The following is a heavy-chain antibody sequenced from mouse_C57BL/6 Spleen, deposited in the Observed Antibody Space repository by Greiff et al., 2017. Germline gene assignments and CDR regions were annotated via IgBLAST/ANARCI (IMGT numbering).Heavy chain of an antibody. CDR3: TTSHYYGSSYRYFDV. Sequence: VQLQQSGAELVRPGASVKLSCTASGFNIKDDYMHWVKQRPEQGLEWIGWIDPENGDTEYASKFQGKATITADTSSNTAYLQLSSLTSEDTAVXYCTTSHYYGSSYRYFDVWGTGTTVTVSS. CDR2: IDPENGDT. V-gene: IGHV14-4*01. J-gene: IGHJ1*03. D-gene: IGHD1-1*01. CDR1: GFNIKDDY.